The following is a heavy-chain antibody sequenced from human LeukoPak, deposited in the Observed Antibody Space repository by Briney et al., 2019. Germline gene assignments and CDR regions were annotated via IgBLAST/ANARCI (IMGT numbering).Heavy chain of an antibody. J-gene: IGHJ4*02. CDR3: ARETHFEY. D-gene: IGHD1-26*01. V-gene: IGHV3-23*01. Sequence: GGSLRLSCAASGFTFSSYAMSWVRQAPGKGLEWVSAISGSGGSTYYADSVKGRFTISRDNAKNSVFLQMNSLRDEDTALYYCARETHFEYWGQGTLVIVSS. CDR1: GFTFSSYA. CDR2: ISGSGGST.